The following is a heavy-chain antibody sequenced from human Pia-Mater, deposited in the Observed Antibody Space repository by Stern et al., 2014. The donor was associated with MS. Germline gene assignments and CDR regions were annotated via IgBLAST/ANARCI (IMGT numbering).Heavy chain of an antibody. D-gene: IGHD3-16*02. CDR1: GFRFSSYA. J-gene: IGHJ3*02. CDR2: ISASGGSP. CDR3: AKGVWGSYLNAFDM. Sequence: EVQLVESGGGVEQPGGSLRLSCAASGFRFSSYAMSWVRQTPGKGLEWVSGISASGGSPYYADSVKGRFTISRDKSKNTLFLQMNSLRAEDTAVYYCAKGVWGSYLNAFDMWGQGTMVTVSS. V-gene: IGHV3-23*04.